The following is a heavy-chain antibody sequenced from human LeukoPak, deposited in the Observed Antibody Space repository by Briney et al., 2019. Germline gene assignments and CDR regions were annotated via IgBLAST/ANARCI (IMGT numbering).Heavy chain of an antibody. D-gene: IGHD2-2*01. V-gene: IGHV3-49*04. CDR1: GFTLGDYA. CDR2: IRSKAYGGTT. CDR3: TKDDRYCSSTSCYGGYYYYYGMDV. J-gene: IGHJ6*04. Sequence: PGGSLRLSCTASGFTLGDYAMSWVRQAPGKGLEWVGFIRSKAYGGTTEYAASVKGRFTISRDDSKSIAYLQMNSLKTEDTAVYYCTKDDRYCSSTSCYGGYYYYYGMDVWGKGTTVTVSS.